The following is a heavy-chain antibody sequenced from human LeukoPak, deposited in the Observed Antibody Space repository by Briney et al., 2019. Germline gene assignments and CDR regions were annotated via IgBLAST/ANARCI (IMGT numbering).Heavy chain of an antibody. CDR2: IKQDGSEK. CDR3: ARPRIQLWLNPPDY. CDR1: GFTFSNYW. J-gene: IGHJ4*02. V-gene: IGHV3-7*01. D-gene: IGHD5-18*01. Sequence: PGGSLRLSCAASGFTFSNYWMGWVRQAPGKGLEWVANIKQDGSEKRYVDPVKGRFTISRDNAKNSLYLQMNSLRAEDTAVYYCARPRIQLWLNPPDYWGQGTLVTVSS.